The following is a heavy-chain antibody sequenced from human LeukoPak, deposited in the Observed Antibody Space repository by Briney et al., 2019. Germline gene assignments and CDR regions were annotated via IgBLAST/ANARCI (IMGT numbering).Heavy chain of an antibody. CDR2: IGNSGSTT. V-gene: IGHV3-23*01. J-gene: IGHJ3*02. D-gene: IGHD4-23*01. CDR3: AKDRAGNGRWDAFDS. CDR1: GFTFSSYA. Sequence: PGGSLRLSCAASGFTFSSYAMSWVSQAPGKGLDWVSSIGNSGSTTYYADSVKGRFTISRDSSKNTLYLQMNSLRAEDTAVYYCAKDRAGNGRWDAFDSWGQGTMVTVSS.